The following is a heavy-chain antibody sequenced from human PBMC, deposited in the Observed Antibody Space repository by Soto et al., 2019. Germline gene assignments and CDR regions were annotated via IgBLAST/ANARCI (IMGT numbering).Heavy chain of an antibody. CDR3: ASSAGYSSSWYSYHYYGMDV. CDR2: VYHSGST. V-gene: IGHV4-38-2*01. J-gene: IGHJ6*02. Sequence: PSETLSLTCVVSGYSISSAYYWGWIRQPPGKGLEWIGSVYHSGSTYYNPSLKSRVTISVDTSKNQFSLKLSSVTAADTAVYYCASSAGYSSSWYSYHYYGMDVWGQGTTVTVSS. CDR1: GYSISSAYY. D-gene: IGHD6-13*01.